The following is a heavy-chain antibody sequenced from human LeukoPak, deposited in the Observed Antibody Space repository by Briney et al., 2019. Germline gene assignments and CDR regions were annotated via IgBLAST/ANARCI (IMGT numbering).Heavy chain of an antibody. CDR1: GFTFSSYA. D-gene: IGHD3-22*01. CDR3: AKDAAHIPYYYDSSGYFDY. V-gene: IGHV3-23*01. CDR2: ISGSGGST. J-gene: IGHJ4*02. Sequence: GGSLRLSCAASGFTFSSYAMSWVRQAPGKGLEWVSAISGSGGSTYYADSVKGRFTISRDNSKNTLYLQMNSLRAEDTAVYYCAKDAAHIPYYYDSSGYFDYWGQGTLVTVSS.